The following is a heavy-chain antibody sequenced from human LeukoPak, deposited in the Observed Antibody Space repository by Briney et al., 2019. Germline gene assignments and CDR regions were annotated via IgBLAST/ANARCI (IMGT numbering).Heavy chain of an antibody. CDR2: IYFGGTP. D-gene: IGHD3-22*01. V-gene: IGHV4-39*07. J-gene: IGHJ4*02. CDR1: GGSISSSSYY. Sequence: SETLSLTCTVSGGSISSSSYYWGWIRQPPGKGLKGMGGIYFGGTPYYNPSLKSRVTISVDTSKNQFSLKLSSVTAADTAVYYCARAGKTPTYYYDSSGYYSYFDYWGQGTLDTVSS. CDR3: ARAGKTPTYYYDSSGYYSYFDY.